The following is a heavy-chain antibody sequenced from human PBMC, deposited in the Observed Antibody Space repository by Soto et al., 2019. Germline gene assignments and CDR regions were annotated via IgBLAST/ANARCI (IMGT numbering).Heavy chain of an antibody. V-gene: IGHV3-23*01. D-gene: IGHD2-2*01. CDR1: GFTFSSYA. J-gene: IGHJ4*02. CDR3: ARVPSSSYHYFDY. Sequence: PGGSLRLSCAASGFTFSSYAMSWVRQAPGKGLEWVSAISGSGGSTYYADSVKGRFTISRDNSKNTLYLQMNSLRAEDTAVYYSARVPSSSYHYFDYWGQGTLVTVSS. CDR2: ISGSGGST.